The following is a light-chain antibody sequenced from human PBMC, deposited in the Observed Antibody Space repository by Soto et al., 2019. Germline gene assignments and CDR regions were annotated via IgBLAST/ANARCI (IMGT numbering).Light chain of an antibody. CDR1: QRVSSSY. Sequence: EIVLTQSPGTLSLSPGERATLSCRASQRVSSSYLAWYQQKPGQAPRLLIYGASSRATGIPDRFSGSGSGTDFPLTISRLEPEDFAEYYCQQYGSSPTFGQGTKVDIK. V-gene: IGKV3-20*01. CDR3: QQYGSSPT. CDR2: GAS. J-gene: IGKJ1*01.